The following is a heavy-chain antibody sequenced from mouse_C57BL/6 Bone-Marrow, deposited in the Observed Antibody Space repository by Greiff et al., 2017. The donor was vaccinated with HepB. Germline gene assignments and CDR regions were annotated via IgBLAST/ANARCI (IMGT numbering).Heavy chain of an antibody. CDR3: ARFWGYGSSYDAMDY. Sequence: EVQLVESGPELVKPGASVKISCKASGYSFTGYYMNWVKQSPEKSLEWIGEINPSTGGTTYNQKFKDKATLTVDKSSSTAYMQLSSLTSEDSAVYYCARFWGYGSSYDAMDYWGQGTSVTVSS. CDR2: INPSTGGT. CDR1: GYSFTGYY. J-gene: IGHJ4*01. V-gene: IGHV1-42*01. D-gene: IGHD1-1*01.